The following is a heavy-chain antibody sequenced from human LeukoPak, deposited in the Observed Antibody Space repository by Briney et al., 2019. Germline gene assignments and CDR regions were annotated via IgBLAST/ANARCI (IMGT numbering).Heavy chain of an antibody. CDR3: ARGLDKTYYYDSSGYYYGY. CDR1: GGSFSGYY. V-gene: IGHV4-34*01. CDR2: INHSGST. D-gene: IGHD3-22*01. Sequence: KPSETLSLTCAVYGGSFSGYYWSWIRQPPGKGLEWIGEINHSGSTNYNPSLKSRVTISVDTPKNQFSLKLSSVTAADTAVYYCARGLDKTYYYDSSGYYYGYWGQGTLVTVSS. J-gene: IGHJ4*02.